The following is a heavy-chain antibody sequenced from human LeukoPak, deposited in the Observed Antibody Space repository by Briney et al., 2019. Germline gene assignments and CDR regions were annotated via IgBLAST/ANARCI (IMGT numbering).Heavy chain of an antibody. J-gene: IGHJ4*02. CDR2: IKQDGSEK. CDR1: GFTFSSYW. Sequence: GGSLRLSCAASGFTFSSYWMSWVRQAPGKGLEWVANIKQDGSEKYYVDSVKGRFTISRDNAKNSLYLQMNSLRAEDTAVYYCARDTMTVRAYYYDSSGYESFDYWGQGTLVTVSS. V-gene: IGHV3-7*01. D-gene: IGHD3-22*01. CDR3: ARDTMTVRAYYYDSSGYESFDY.